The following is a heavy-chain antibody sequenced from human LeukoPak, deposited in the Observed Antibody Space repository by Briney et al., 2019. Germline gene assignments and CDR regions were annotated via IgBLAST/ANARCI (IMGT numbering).Heavy chain of an antibody. J-gene: IGHJ2*01. Sequence: PSETLALTCTVSGGFISSYYWSWIRQPPGKGLEWIGYIYYSRTTEYNPTLKSRVTISADTSKNQFSLKLNSVTAADTAVYYCVRRQWELQYFDLWGRGTRVAVSA. CDR2: IYYSRTT. V-gene: IGHV4-59*01. CDR3: VRRQWELQYFDL. CDR1: GGFISSYY. D-gene: IGHD1-26*01.